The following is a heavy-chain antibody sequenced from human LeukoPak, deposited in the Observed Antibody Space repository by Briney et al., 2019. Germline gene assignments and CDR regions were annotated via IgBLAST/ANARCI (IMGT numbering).Heavy chain of an antibody. J-gene: IGHJ4*02. D-gene: IGHD6-19*01. CDR1: GFTFSSYW. CDR2: INSDGSST. V-gene: IGHV3-74*01. Sequence: HPGGSLRLSCAASGFTFSSYWMHWVRQAPGKGLVWVSRINSDGSSTSYADSVKGRFTISRDNAKNTLYLQMNSLRAEDTAVFYCARTMHTSGWSIDYWGQGTLVTVSS. CDR3: ARTMHTSGWSIDY.